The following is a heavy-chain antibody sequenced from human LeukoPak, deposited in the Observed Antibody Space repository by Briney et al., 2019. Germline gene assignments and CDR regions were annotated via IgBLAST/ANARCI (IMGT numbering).Heavy chain of an antibody. V-gene: IGHV4-39*07. CDR2: IYYSGST. CDR1: GGSISSSGYY. CDR3: ARDGYNPIDY. J-gene: IGHJ4*02. Sequence: SETLSLTCTVSGGSISSSGYYWGWIRQPPGKGLEWIGSIYYSGSTYYNPSLKSRVTISIDTSKNQFSLKLSSVTAADTAVYYCARDGYNPIDYWGKGTLVTVSS. D-gene: IGHD5-24*01.